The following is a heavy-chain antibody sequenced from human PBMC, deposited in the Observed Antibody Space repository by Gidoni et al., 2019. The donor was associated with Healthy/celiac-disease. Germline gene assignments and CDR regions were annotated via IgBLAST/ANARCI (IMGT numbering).Heavy chain of an antibody. CDR2: IYSGGST. V-gene: IGHV3-66*01. D-gene: IGHD4-17*01. J-gene: IGHJ4*02. Sequence: EVQLVEAGGGLVQPGGSLRLSCSASCFTVSSNYMSWVRQVPGKGLEWVSVIYSGGSTYYADSVKGRFTISRDNSKNTLYLQMNSLRAEDTAVYYCASGSYGDSMPFDYWGQGTLVTVSS. CDR1: CFTVSSNY. CDR3: ASGSYGDSMPFDY.